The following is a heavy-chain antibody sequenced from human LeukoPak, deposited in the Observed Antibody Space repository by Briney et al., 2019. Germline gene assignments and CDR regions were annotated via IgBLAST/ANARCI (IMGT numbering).Heavy chain of an antibody. D-gene: IGHD1-14*01. CDR3: AREGWYGGYYMDV. V-gene: IGHV3-9*01. CDR1: GFTFDDYA. J-gene: IGHJ6*03. CDR2: ISWNSGSI. Sequence: GRSLRLSCAASGFTFDDYAMHWVRQAPGKGLEWVSGISWNSGSIGYADSVKGRFTISRDNAKNSLYLQMNSLRAEDTAVYYCAREGWYGGYYMDVWGKGTTVTVSS.